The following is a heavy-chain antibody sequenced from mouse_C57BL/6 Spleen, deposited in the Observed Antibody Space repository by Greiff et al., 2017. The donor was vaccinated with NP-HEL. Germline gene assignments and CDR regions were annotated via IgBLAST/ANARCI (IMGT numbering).Heavy chain of an antibody. CDR3: ARPSSTMVTTYYFDY. CDR1: GFNIKNTY. J-gene: IGHJ2*01. D-gene: IGHD2-2*01. Sequence: EVQLQQSVAELVRPGASVKLSCTASGFNIKNTYMHWVKQRPEQGLEWIGRIDPANGNTKYAPKFQGKATITADTSSNTAYLQLSSLTSEDTAIYYCARPSSTMVTTYYFDYWGQGTTLTVSS. CDR2: IDPANGNT. V-gene: IGHV14-3*01.